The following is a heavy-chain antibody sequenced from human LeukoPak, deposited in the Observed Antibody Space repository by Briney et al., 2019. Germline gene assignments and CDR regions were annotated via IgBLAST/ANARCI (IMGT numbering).Heavy chain of an antibody. Sequence: GWSLTLSCATSGLTFSSFAMSWVRQAPGRGLEWVSVISGTDDSTYCADSVKGRFTISRDNSKNTLYLQMNSLRAEDTAVYYCAKARGTYYYDSGSSTFDYWGQGTLVTVSS. CDR2: ISGTDDST. J-gene: IGHJ4*02. CDR1: GLTFSSFA. V-gene: IGHV3-23*01. D-gene: IGHD3-10*01. CDR3: AKARGTYYYDSGSSTFDY.